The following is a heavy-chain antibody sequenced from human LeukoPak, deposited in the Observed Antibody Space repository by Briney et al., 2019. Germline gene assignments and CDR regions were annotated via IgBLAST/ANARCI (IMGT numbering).Heavy chain of an antibody. Sequence: ASVKVSCKASGYTFTSYYMHWVRQASGQGLEWMGIINPSGGSTSYAQKFQGRVTMTRDMSTSTVYMELSSLRSEDTAVYYCARRSPAYYMDVWGKGTTVTVSS. CDR3: ARRSPAYYMDV. CDR1: GYTFTSYY. V-gene: IGHV1-46*01. J-gene: IGHJ6*03. CDR2: INPSGGST.